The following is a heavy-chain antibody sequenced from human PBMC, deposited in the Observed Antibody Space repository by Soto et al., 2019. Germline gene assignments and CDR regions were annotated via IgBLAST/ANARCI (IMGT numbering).Heavy chain of an antibody. Sequence: PSETLSLTCTVSGGSISSDSHYWSWIRQHPGKGLEWIGYIYYTGSTYYNPSLKSRVTILIDTSKNQFSLKPSSVTAADTAVYYFASAPYYYDSSGMRLSRSFDYWGQGTLVTVSS. CDR2: IYYTGST. J-gene: IGHJ4*02. CDR3: ASAPYYYDSSGMRLSRSFDY. V-gene: IGHV4-31*03. D-gene: IGHD3-22*01. CDR1: GGSISSDSHY.